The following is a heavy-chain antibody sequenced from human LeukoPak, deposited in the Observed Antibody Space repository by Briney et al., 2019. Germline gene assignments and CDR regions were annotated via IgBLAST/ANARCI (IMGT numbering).Heavy chain of an antibody. V-gene: IGHV3-15*01. J-gene: IGHJ4*02. CDR2: IKTKTDGGTT. CDR3: TRHYYFDY. Sequence: PGGSLRLSCTASGFTFFNAWMTWVRQAPGKGLEWVGHIKTKTDGGTTDYAAPVKGRFTISRDDSKNTLYLQMNSLNTEDTAVYYCTRHYYFDYWGQGTLVTVSS. CDR1: GFTFFNAW. D-gene: IGHD3-3*02.